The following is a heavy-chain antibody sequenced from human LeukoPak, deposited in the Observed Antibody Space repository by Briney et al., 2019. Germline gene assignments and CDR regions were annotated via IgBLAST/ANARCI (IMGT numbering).Heavy chain of an antibody. V-gene: IGHV1-2*02. CDR1: GYTFIAYY. J-gene: IGHJ6*02. Sequence: ASVKVSCKASGYTFIAYYIHWGRQAPGQGLEWMGWINPNSGDTNSAQQFQGRVTMTRDTSISTAYMELSRLTSDDTAVYYCARRYQLLFNAMDVWGQGTTVTVSS. D-gene: IGHD2-2*01. CDR2: INPNSGDT. CDR3: ARRYQLLFNAMDV.